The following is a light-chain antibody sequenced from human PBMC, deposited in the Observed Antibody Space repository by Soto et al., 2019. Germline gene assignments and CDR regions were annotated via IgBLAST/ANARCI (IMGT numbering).Light chain of an antibody. J-gene: IGKJ5*01. CDR2: DAS. CDR3: QQYNTYST. Sequence: DIQLTQSPSALSAAVRDSVTITCRASQNIRNLLAWYQQKPGKAPKPLIYDASTLKTGVPSRFSGSGSGSEFNFTITGLQPDDFATYFCQQYNTYSTVGQGTRLEIK. V-gene: IGKV1-5*01. CDR1: QNIRNL.